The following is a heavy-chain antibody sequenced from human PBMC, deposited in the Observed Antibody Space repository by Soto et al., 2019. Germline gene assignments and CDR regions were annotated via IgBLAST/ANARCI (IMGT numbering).Heavy chain of an antibody. CDR1: GESVSSNNAA. D-gene: IGHD6-19*01. V-gene: IGHV6-1*01. J-gene: IGHJ4*02. CDR3: ARGSYYSGWV. CDR2: TYYRSKWYS. Sequence: SQTLSLTCATSGESVSSNNAAWNWIRQSPSRGLEWLGRTYYRSKWYSDYAVSVKSRITINPDTSKNQFSLQLNSVTPEDTAVYYCARGSYYSGWVWGQGTLVTVSS.